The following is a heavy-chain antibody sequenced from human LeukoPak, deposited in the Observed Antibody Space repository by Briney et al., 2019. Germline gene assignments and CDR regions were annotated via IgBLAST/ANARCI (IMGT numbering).Heavy chain of an antibody. CDR2: INHSGST. D-gene: IGHD3-10*01. V-gene: IGHV4-34*01. Sequence: SETLSLTCAVYGGSFSGYYWSWTRQPPGKGLEWIGEINHSGSTNYNPSLKSRVTIPVDTSKNQFSLKLSSVTAADTAVYYCAREINYYGSGSPKFFDYWGQGTLVTVSS. CDR1: GGSFSGYY. J-gene: IGHJ4*02. CDR3: AREINYYGSGSPKFFDY.